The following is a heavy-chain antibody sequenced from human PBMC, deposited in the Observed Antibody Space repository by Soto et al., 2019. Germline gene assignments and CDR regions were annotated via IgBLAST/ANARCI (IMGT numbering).Heavy chain of an antibody. Sequence: QVQLVQSGAEVKKPGASVKVSCKASGYTFTSYYMHWVRQAPGQGLEWMGIINPSGGSTSYAQKFQGRVTMTRDTSTSTVYMELSSLRSEDTAVYYCARDLGARGSGWYDNWFDPWGQGTLVTVSS. CDR3: ARDLGARGSGWYDNWFDP. V-gene: IGHV1-46*01. CDR2: INPSGGST. J-gene: IGHJ5*02. D-gene: IGHD6-19*01. CDR1: GYTFTSYY.